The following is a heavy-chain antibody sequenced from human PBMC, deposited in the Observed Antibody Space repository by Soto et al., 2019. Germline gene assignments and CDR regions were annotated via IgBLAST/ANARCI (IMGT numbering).Heavy chain of an antibody. Sequence: QVQLQESGPGLVKPSETLSLTCTVSGGSISPYYWSWIRQPAGKGLEWIGRIDPGGSTNYNPSLKSRVTMSPDTSKSPFALQLSSVTAAYTAVYYCVRARGADYGDYWYFDLWGRGTLVTVAS. J-gene: IGHJ2*01. CDR1: GGSISPYY. V-gene: IGHV4-4*07. CDR3: VRARGADYGDYWYFDL. D-gene: IGHD4-17*01. CDR2: IDPGGST.